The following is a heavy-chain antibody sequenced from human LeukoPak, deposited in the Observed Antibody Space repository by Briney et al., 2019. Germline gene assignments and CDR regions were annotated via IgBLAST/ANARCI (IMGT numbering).Heavy chain of an antibody. J-gene: IGHJ4*02. CDR2: INHSGST. CDR3: ARGWSGYCTNGVCYVFGY. D-gene: IGHD2-8*01. Sequence: PSETLSLTCAVYGGSFSGYYWSWIRQPPGTGLEWIGEINHSGSTNYNPSLKSRVTISVDTFKNQFSLKLSSVTAADTAVYYCARGWSGYCTNGVCYVFGYWGQGTLVTVSS. V-gene: IGHV4-34*01. CDR1: GGSFSGYY.